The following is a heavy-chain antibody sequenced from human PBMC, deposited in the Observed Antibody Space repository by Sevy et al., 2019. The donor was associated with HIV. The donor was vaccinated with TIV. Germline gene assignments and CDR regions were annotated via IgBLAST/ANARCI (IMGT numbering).Heavy chain of an antibody. V-gene: IGHV3-53*01. CDR2: IYSGDST. D-gene: IGHD3-22*01. J-gene: IGHJ3*02. CDR1: GFSVSNSY. Sequence: GGSLRLSCAASGFSVSNSYMSWVRQAPGKGLQWVSVIYSGDSTYYTDSVKGRFTISRDNAKKTLYLQMNSLRAEDTVVYYCARLSVYYYDSSGYYTTGHAFDIRGQGTMVTVSS. CDR3: ARLSVYYYDSSGYYTTGHAFDI.